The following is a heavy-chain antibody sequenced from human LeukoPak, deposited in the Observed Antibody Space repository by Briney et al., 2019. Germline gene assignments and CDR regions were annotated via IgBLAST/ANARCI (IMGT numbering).Heavy chain of an antibody. CDR2: ISYDGSNK. V-gene: IGHV3-30*04. Sequence: PGSSPTLFSPSTGFTFSGYTMDRGRQAPGKGLEWVAVISYDGSNKYYADSVKGRFTISRDNSKNTLYLQMNSLRAEDTAVYYCARRPVYYYYGMDVWGKGTTVTVSS. CDR3: ARRPVYYYYGMDV. J-gene: IGHJ6*04. CDR1: GFTFSGYT.